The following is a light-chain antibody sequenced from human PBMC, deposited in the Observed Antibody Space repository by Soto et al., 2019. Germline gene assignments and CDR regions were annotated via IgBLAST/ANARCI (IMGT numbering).Light chain of an antibody. Sequence: EIVMTQSPATLSVSPGERATLSCRASQSVSSNLAWYQQKPGQAPRLLIYGASTRATGIPATFSGSRSGTEFTLTISSLQSEDFAVYYCQQYSNWPYTFGQGTKLEIK. CDR1: QSVSSN. CDR2: GAS. CDR3: QQYSNWPYT. V-gene: IGKV3-15*01. J-gene: IGKJ2*01.